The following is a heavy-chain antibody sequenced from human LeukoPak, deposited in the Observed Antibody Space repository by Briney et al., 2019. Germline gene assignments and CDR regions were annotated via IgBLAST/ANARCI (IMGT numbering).Heavy chain of an antibody. CDR1: GYTFTIYY. Sequence: GASVKVSCKASGYTFTIYYMHWVRQAPGQGLEWMGIINPSGGSTSYAQKFQGRVTMTRDMSTSTVYMELSSLRSEDTAVYYCARGGAVHSSVVQRVPPAFDYWGQGTLVTVSS. CDR2: INPSGGST. V-gene: IGHV1-46*01. J-gene: IGHJ4*02. CDR3: ARGGAVHSSVVQRVPPAFDY. D-gene: IGHD6-13*01.